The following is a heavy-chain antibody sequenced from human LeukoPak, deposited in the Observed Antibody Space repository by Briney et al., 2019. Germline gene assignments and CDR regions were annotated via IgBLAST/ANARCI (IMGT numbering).Heavy chain of an antibody. CDR3: ASGYYDRSDYFDY. D-gene: IGHD3-22*01. Sequence: PGGSLRLSCAASGFTFSSYWMSWVRQAPGKGLEWVANIKQDGSEKYYVDSVKGRFTISRDNAKNSLYLQMNSLRAEDTAVYYCASGYYDRSDYFDYWGQGTLVTVSS. V-gene: IGHV3-7*01. CDR2: IKQDGSEK. CDR1: GFTFSSYW. J-gene: IGHJ4*02.